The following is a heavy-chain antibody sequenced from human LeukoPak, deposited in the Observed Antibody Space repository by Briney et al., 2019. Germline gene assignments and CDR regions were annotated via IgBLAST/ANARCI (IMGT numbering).Heavy chain of an antibody. CDR2: ISGSGYYT. J-gene: IGHJ6*03. V-gene: IGHV3-23*01. D-gene: IGHD3-16*01. CDR3: AKDGSWGDYYFYFYMDV. CDR1: GSGFTFGNFA. Sequence: GGSLRLSCEASGSGFTFGNFALSWVRQAPGKGLEWVSGISGSGYYTYYADSVKGRFTISRDNSKNTLYIQMNSLRAEDTAVYYCAKDGSWGDYYFYFYMDVWGTGATVTVSS.